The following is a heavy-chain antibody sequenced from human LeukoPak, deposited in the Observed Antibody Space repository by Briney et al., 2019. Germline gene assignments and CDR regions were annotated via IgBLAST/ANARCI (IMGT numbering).Heavy chain of an antibody. D-gene: IGHD6-13*01. V-gene: IGHV3-7*02. Sequence: GGSLRLSCAASGFSFSTYWMHWVRQAPGKGLEWVANIKEDGSEKNSADPVKGRFTISRDNAKTSVYLQMNSLRAEDTAVYYCARGYYSSSRFDSWGQGTLVTVSS. CDR1: GFSFSTYW. CDR2: IKEDGSEK. J-gene: IGHJ4*02. CDR3: ARGYYSSSRFDS.